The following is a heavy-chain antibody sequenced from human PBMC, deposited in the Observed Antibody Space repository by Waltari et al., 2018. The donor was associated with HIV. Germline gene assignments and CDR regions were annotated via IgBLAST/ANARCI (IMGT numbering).Heavy chain of an antibody. D-gene: IGHD3-10*02. CDR3: ARHVRSSIWFDY. V-gene: IGHV4-39*01. CDR2: IYYSGST. CDR1: AGSIRSSSYY. Sequence: QLQLQESGPGLVKPSEPLSLTCAVSAGSIRSSSYYWGWIRQPPGKGLEWIGSIYYSGSTYYNPSLKSRVTISVDTSKNQFSLKLSSVTAADTAVYYCARHVRSSIWFDYWGQGTLVTVSS. J-gene: IGHJ5*01.